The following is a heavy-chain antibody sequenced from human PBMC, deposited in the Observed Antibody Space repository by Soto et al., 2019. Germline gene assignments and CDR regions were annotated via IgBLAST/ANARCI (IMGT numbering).Heavy chain of an antibody. CDR2: ISGSGGST. CDR3: AKIRIAVALNWFDP. Sequence: GGCLGLSCAASGVTFSSYAMSWVRQATGKGLEWVSAISGSGGSTYYADSVKGRFTISRDNSKNTLYLQMNSLRAEDTAVYYCAKIRIAVALNWFDPWGQGTLVTVSS. J-gene: IGHJ5*02. D-gene: IGHD6-19*01. V-gene: IGHV3-23*01. CDR1: GVTFSSYA.